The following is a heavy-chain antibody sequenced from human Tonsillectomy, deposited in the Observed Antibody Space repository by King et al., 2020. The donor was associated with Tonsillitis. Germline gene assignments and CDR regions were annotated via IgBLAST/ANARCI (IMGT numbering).Heavy chain of an antibody. CDR3: TRVGGSGSYYPFDY. CDR1: GFTFSDYY. CDR2: ISSSSSYT. Sequence: VQLVESGGGLVKPGGSLRLSCAASGFTFSDYYMSWIRQAPGKGLEWVSYISSSSSYTNYAESGKGRFTISRDNAKNSLYLQMNSLRAEDTAVYYCTRVGGSGSYYPFDYWGQGTLVTVSS. D-gene: IGHD3-10*01. J-gene: IGHJ4*02. V-gene: IGHV3-11*05.